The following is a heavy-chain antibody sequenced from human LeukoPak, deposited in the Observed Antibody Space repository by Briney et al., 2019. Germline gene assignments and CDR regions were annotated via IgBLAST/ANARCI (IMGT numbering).Heavy chain of an antibody. Sequence: ASVKASCKASGYTFSNYDINWVRQATGQGLDWMGWMNPNSGNTGYAQKFQGRVTMTRDTSINTAYMELSSLRYDDTAVYYCARGSQTIITTFCDNWGQGTLVTVSS. D-gene: IGHD3-22*01. CDR1: GYTFSNYD. CDR3: ARGSQTIITTFCDN. CDR2: MNPNSGNT. J-gene: IGHJ4*02. V-gene: IGHV1-8*01.